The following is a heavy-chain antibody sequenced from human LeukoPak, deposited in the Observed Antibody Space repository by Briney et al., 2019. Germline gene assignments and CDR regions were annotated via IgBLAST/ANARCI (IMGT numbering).Heavy chain of an antibody. V-gene: IGHV1-46*01. Sequence: GASVKVSCKASGYTFTSYYMHCVRQAPGQGLEWMGIINPSGGSTSYAQKFQGRVTMTRDTSTSTVYMELSSLRSEDTAVYYCALSYYYDSSGYPDLDYWGQGTLVTVSS. CDR1: GYTFTSYY. J-gene: IGHJ4*02. CDR2: INPSGGST. CDR3: ALSYYYDSSGYPDLDY. D-gene: IGHD3-22*01.